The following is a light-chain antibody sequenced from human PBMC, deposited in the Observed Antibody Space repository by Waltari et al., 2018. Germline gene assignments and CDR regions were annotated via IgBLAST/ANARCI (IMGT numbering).Light chain of an antibody. V-gene: IGKV1-5*03. J-gene: IGKJ4*01. CDR2: KAS. CDR3: QQYNTLAA. CDR1: QSISSW. Sequence: DIQMTQSPSTLSASVGDSVTITCRASQSISSWLSWYQQKPGKAPKLLIYKASSLESGVPSRFSGSGSGTEFTLTISSLQPDDFATYYCQQYNTLAAFGGGTKVEIK.